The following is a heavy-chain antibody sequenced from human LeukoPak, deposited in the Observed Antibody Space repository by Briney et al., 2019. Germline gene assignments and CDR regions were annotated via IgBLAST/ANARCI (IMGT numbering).Heavy chain of an antibody. D-gene: IGHD3-10*01. J-gene: IGHJ6*02. V-gene: IGHV5-51*01. CDR2: IYPGDSDT. CDR3: ARTYYYGSGKYYHYGMDV. CDR1: GYSFTSYW. Sequence: GESLKISCKGSGYSFTSYWIGWVRQMPGKGLEWMGIIYPGDSDTRYSPSFQGQVTISADKSISTAYLQWSSLKASDTAMYYCARTYYYGSGKYYHYGMDVWGQGTTVTVSS.